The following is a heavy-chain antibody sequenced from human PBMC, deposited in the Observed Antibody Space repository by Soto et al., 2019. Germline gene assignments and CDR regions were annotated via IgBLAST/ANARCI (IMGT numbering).Heavy chain of an antibody. CDR3: ARASEGDFWSGYYYGMDV. CDR2: ITSDSGDI. J-gene: IGHJ6*02. CDR1: GFTFNRST. V-gene: IGHV3-21*02. D-gene: IGHD3-3*01. Sequence: EVLLVESGGGLVKPGGSLRLSCTASGFTFNRSTMNWVRQAPGKGPEWVSSITSDSGDINYADSVRGRFTISRDNAKNSLYLQMSSLRAEDTAVYYCARASEGDFWSGYYYGMDVWGQGTTVTVSS.